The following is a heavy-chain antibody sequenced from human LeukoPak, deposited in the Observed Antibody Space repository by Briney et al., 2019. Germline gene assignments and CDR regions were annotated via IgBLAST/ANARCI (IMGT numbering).Heavy chain of an antibody. CDR3: ARGGLMVRGVPTGATDY. CDR2: IGSTI. D-gene: IGHD3-10*01. J-gene: IGHJ4*02. Sequence: GGSLRLSWVASGFSLSDYYMSWIRQAPGKGLEWVSYIGSTIYYTDSVKGRFTISRDNAKNSLYLQMNSLRAEDTAVYYCARGGLMVRGVPTGATDYWGQGTLVTVSS. V-gene: IGHV3-11*04. CDR1: GFSLSDYY.